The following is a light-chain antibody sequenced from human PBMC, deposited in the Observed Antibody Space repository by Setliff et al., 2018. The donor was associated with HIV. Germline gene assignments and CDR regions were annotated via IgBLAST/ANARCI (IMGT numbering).Light chain of an antibody. CDR3: SSYAGNNKGV. CDR1: SSDVGAYNY. Sequence: QSALAQPPSASGSPGQSVTISCTGTSSDVGAYNYVSWYQQHPGKAPKLMIYGVNKWPSGVPDRFSGPKSGNTASLTVSGLQAEDEADYYCSSYAGNNKGVFGTGTKVTVL. CDR2: GVN. V-gene: IGLV2-8*01. J-gene: IGLJ1*01.